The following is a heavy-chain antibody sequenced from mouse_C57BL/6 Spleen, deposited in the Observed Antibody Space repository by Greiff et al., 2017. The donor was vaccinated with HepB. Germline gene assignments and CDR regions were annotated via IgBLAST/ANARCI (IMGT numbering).Heavy chain of an antibody. Sequence: QVQLQQSGAELVKPGASVKISCKASGYAFSSYWMNWVKQRPGKGLEWIGQIYPGDGDTNYNGKFKGKATLTADKSSSRAYMQLSSLTSEDSAVYFCARRDYGSSYWYFDVWGTGTTVTVSS. CDR2: IYPGDGDT. CDR1: GYAFSSYW. J-gene: IGHJ1*03. V-gene: IGHV1-80*01. D-gene: IGHD1-1*01. CDR3: ARRDYGSSYWYFDV.